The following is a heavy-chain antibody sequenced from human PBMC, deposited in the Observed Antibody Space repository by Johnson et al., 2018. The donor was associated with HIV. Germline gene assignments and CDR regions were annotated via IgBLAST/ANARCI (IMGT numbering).Heavy chain of an antibody. V-gene: IGHV3-30-3*01. CDR3: AKDMGESEKEEGGTDYDDFSIGYPGQDPRAVVGAFDI. D-gene: IGHD3/OR15-3a*01. J-gene: IGHJ3*02. CDR1: GFTFSNYA. CDR2: ISYDGSNK. Sequence: VQLVESGGGLVQPGRSLRLSCAASGFTFSNYAMHWVRQAPGKGLEWVAVISYDGSNKYYADSVKGRFTISRDNSKNTLYLQMNSLRAEDTAVYYCAKDMGESEKEEGGTDYDDFSIGYPGQDPRAVVGAFDIWGQGTMVTVSS.